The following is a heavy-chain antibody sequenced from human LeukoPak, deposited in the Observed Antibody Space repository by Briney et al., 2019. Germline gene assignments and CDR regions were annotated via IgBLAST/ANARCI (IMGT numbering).Heavy chain of an antibody. D-gene: IGHD4-17*01. Sequence: ASVKVSCKASGYTFTGYYMHWVRQAPGQGLEWMGWINPNSGGTNYAQKFQGRVTMTRDTSISTAYMELSRLRSDDTAVYYCARDLVPRSNYGDFDAFDIWGQGTMVTVSS. CDR2: INPNSGGT. CDR3: ARDLVPRSNYGDFDAFDI. J-gene: IGHJ3*02. CDR1: GYTFTGYY. V-gene: IGHV1-2*02.